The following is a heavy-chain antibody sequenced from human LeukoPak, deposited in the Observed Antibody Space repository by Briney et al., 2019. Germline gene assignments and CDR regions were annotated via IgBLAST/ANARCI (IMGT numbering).Heavy chain of an antibody. V-gene: IGHV1-8*01. J-gene: IGHJ4*02. CDR1: GYTFTSYD. D-gene: IGHD2-15*01. CDR3: AIGYCSGGSCYSHMYYFDY. CDR2: MNPNSGNT. Sequence: ASVKVSCKASGYTFTSYDINWVRQATGQGLEWMGWMNPNSGNTGYAQKFQGRVTMTRNTSISTAYMELSSLRSEDTAVYYCAIGYCSGGSCYSHMYYFDYWGQGTLVTVSS.